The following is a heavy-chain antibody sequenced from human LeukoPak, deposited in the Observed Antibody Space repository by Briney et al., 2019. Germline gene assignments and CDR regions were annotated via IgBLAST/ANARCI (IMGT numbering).Heavy chain of an antibody. CDR1: GGSFSGYY. V-gene: IGHV4-34*01. J-gene: IGHJ4*02. CDR2: INHSGST. CDR3: ARPPSRGYSYGYRY. D-gene: IGHD5-18*01. Sequence: SETLSLTCAVYGGSFSGYYWSWIRQPPGKGLEWIGEINHSGSTNYNPSLESRVTVSVDTSKNQFSLKLSSVTAADTAVYYCARPPSRGYSYGYRYWGQGTLVTVSS.